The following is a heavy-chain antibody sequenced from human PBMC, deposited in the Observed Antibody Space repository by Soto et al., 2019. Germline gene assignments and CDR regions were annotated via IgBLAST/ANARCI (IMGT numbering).Heavy chain of an antibody. V-gene: IGHV5-10-1*01. CDR1: GNSFAGYW. CDR2: IDPSDSQT. Sequence: VESLTVSCKGSGNSFAGYWITWVLQKPGKGLEWMGRIDPSDSQTYYSPSFRGHVTISATKSITTVFLQWSSLRASDTDMYYCARQIYDSDTGPNFQYYFDSWGQGTTVTVSS. D-gene: IGHD3-22*01. CDR3: ARQIYDSDTGPNFQYYFDS. J-gene: IGHJ4*02.